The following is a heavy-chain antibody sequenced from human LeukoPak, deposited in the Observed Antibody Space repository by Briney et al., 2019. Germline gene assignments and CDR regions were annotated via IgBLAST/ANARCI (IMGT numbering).Heavy chain of an antibody. J-gene: IGHJ4*02. CDR1: GYIFTSYY. CDR3: ARVGQQLAHYFDY. V-gene: IGHV1-46*01. Sequence: ASVKVSCKASGYIFTSYYVHWVRQAPGQGLEWMGMISPSGGSSTYAQEFQGRVTMTRDTSTSTVYMELSSLRSEDTAVYYCARVGQQLAHYFDYWGQGTLVTVSS. CDR2: ISPSGGSS. D-gene: IGHD6-13*01.